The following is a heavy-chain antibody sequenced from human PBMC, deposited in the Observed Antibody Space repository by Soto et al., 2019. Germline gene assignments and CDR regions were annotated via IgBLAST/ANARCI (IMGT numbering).Heavy chain of an antibody. J-gene: IGHJ3*02. Sequence: QVQLVQSGAEVKKPGASVKVSCKASGYTFTSYGISWVRQAPGQGLEWRGWISAYNGNTNYAQKLQGRVTMTTDTSTSTAYMELRSLRSDDTAVYYCARVVPTSSGWFPLGAFDIWGQGTMVTVSS. D-gene: IGHD6-19*01. CDR1: GYTFTSYG. CDR3: ARVVPTSSGWFPLGAFDI. V-gene: IGHV1-18*01. CDR2: ISAYNGNT.